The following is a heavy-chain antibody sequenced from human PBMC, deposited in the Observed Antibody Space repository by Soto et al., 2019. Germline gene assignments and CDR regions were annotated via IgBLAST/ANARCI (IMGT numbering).Heavy chain of an antibody. J-gene: IGHJ6*02. D-gene: IGHD3-16*01. V-gene: IGHV3-33*01. Sequence: QVQLVESGGGVVQPGRSLRLSCAASGFTFSSYGMHWVRQAPGKGLEWVAVIWYDGSNKYYADSVKGRFTISRDNSKNPLYLQMDSVGAEDTAVYYCGGDYFGVGYCYGMDVWGQGTTVTVSS. CDR3: GGDYFGVGYCYGMDV. CDR2: IWYDGSNK. CDR1: GFTFSSYG.